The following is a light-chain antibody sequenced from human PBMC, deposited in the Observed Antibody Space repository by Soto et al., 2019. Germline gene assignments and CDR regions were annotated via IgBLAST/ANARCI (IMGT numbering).Light chain of an antibody. Sequence: DIQLTQSPSTLSASVGARVPLTCRASQSLNTRLAWYQQRPGKAPKLLIYDASTLESGVPSRFSGGGSGTEFTLTINNLQPDDLATYICQQYKSYSTFGRGTKVDIK. V-gene: IGKV1-5*01. J-gene: IGKJ1*01. CDR2: DAS. CDR3: QQYKSYST. CDR1: QSLNTR.